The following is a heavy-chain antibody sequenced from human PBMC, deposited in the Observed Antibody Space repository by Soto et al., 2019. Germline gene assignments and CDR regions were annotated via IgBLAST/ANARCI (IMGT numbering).Heavy chain of an antibody. CDR2: VNPSGGHT. D-gene: IGHD2-21*02. V-gene: IGHV1-46*01. CDR3: ARGGHVVVVTAALDY. CDR1: EATFTDYY. Sequence: QVQLMQSGAEVKKPGAPVKVSCKASEATFTDYYIHWVRQAPGQGLEWMGTVNPSGGHTTYAQHFLGRVTMTRDTSTSTLYMELTSLTSDDTAIYYCARGGHVVVVTAALDYWGQGTLVTVSS. J-gene: IGHJ4*02.